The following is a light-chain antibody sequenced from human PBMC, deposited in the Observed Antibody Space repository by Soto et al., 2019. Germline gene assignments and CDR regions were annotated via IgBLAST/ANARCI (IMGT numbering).Light chain of an antibody. CDR3: QQRSDWPLT. V-gene: IGKV3-11*01. Sequence: EIVFTQSPTTLSLSPGERATLSCRASQSVSSYFAWYQQKPGQAPRLLIYDASTRAADIPARFSGSGSGTDFTLTINSLEPEDFAVYYCQQRSDWPLTFGGGTKVDIK. CDR1: QSVSSY. CDR2: DAS. J-gene: IGKJ4*01.